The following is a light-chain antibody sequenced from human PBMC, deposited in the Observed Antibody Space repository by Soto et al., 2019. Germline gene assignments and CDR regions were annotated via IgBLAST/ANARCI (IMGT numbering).Light chain of an antibody. CDR3: CSYTGSYSYV. J-gene: IGLJ1*01. CDR1: SSDVGGYNS. V-gene: IGLV2-11*01. CDR2: DVS. Sequence: QSVLTQPRSVSGSPGQSVTISCTGTSSDVGGYNSVSWYQQHPGKAPKLMIYDVSKRPSGVPDRFSGSKSGDTASLTISGPQAEDEAEYYCCSYTGSYSYVFGTVTKLTVL.